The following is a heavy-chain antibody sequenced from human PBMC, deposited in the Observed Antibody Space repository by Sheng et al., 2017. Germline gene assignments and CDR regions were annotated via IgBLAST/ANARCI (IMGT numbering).Heavy chain of an antibody. D-gene: IGHD3-22*01. CDR3: ARGSGGYLFDQ. CDR2: IWSGGYI. CDR1: EFTVSSSY. J-gene: IGHJ4*02. Sequence: EVRLVESGGGLVQPGGSLRLSCAASEFTVSSSYMSWVRQAPGRGLEWVSVIWSGGYIHYADSVKGRFTISRDASKNTVFLQMNSLRAEDTALYYCARGSGGYLFDQWGQGTHVTVSS. V-gene: IGHV3-66*02.